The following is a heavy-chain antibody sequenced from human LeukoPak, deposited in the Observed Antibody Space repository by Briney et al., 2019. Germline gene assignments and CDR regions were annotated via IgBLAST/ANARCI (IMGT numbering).Heavy chain of an antibody. J-gene: IGHJ1*01. CDR3: ARHMSAFSDSGFQH. D-gene: IGHD1-26*01. CDR2: IYPGDSDT. V-gene: IGHV5-51*01. Sequence: GESLKISCKGSGCSFTTYWIGWVRQMPGKGLEWMGTIYPGDSDTRHSPSFQGQVTISADKSISTAYLQWSSLKASDTAMYFCARHMSAFSDSGFQHWGQGTLVTVSS. CDR1: GCSFTTYW.